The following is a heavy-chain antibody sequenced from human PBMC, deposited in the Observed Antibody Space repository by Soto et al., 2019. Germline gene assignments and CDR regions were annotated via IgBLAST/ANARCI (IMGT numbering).Heavy chain of an antibody. D-gene: IGHD4-17*01. J-gene: IGHJ1*01. Sequence: SVKVSCKASGFTFTSSAVQWVRQARGQRLEWIGWIVVGSGNTNYAQKFQERVTITRDMSTSTAYMELSSLRSEDTAVYYCAADYLKPDDYGDSEYFQHWGQGTLVTVSS. CDR1: GFTFTSSA. CDR3: AADYLKPDDYGDSEYFQH. CDR2: IVVGSGNT. V-gene: IGHV1-58*01.